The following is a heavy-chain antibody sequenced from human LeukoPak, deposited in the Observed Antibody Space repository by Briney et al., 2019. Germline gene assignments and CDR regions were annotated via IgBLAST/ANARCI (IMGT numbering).Heavy chain of an antibody. Sequence: GGSLRLSCAASGFNFRSYWMKWVRQAPGKGLERVANIKEDGSKKYYVDSVKGRFTISRDNAEISLYLQMNSLRVEDTAVYYCARGSAWERGSYDYWGQGTLVTVSS. J-gene: IGHJ4*02. CDR3: ARGSAWERGSYDY. D-gene: IGHD1-26*01. CDR1: GFNFRSYW. V-gene: IGHV3-7*05. CDR2: IKEDGSKK.